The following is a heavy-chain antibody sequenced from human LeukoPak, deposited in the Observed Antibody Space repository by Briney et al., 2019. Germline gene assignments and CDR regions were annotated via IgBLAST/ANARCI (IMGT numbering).Heavy chain of an antibody. J-gene: IGHJ4*02. V-gene: IGHV1-8*01. CDR3: ARGAPVAICGPGYDEYFEY. CDR1: GYTYDHYD. Sequence: GASVKVSCKTCGYTYDHYDINGVRQAAGQGLEGMGWMNPDSGNTGYAHKFQGRVTMARNTPMTTSYLELTGLTSGETAIYYCARGAPVAICGPGYDEYFEYGGQGTVVIVSS. CDR2: MNPDSGNT. D-gene: IGHD3-3*01.